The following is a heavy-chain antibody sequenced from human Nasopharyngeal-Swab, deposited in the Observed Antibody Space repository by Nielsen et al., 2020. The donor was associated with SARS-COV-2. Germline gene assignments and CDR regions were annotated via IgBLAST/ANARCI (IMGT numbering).Heavy chain of an antibody. Sequence: GESLKISCAASGFTFSTYAMYWVRQPPAKGLEWVSIISGSGGSTYYADSVKGRFTISRDNSKNTLYLQMNSLRAEDTAVYYCASHRGGVTWGQGTLVTVSS. J-gene: IGHJ5*02. CDR2: ISGSGGST. D-gene: IGHD3-16*01. CDR3: ASHRGGVT. CDR1: GFTFSTYA. V-gene: IGHV3-23*01.